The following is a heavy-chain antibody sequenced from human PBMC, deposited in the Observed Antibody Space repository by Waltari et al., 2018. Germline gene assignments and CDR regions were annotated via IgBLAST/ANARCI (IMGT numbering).Heavy chain of an antibody. CDR1: GGTFSSYA. CDR2: IIPILGIA. V-gene: IGHV1-69*10. J-gene: IGHJ4*02. D-gene: IGHD6-19*01. CDR3: ARDRGLSEIAVAGTDY. Sequence: QVQLVQSGAEVKKPGSSVKVSCKASGGTFSSYAISWVRQAPGQGLEWMGGIIPILGIANYAQKFQGRVTITADKSTSTAYMELSSLRSEDTAVYYCARDRGLSEIAVAGTDYWGQGTLVTVSS.